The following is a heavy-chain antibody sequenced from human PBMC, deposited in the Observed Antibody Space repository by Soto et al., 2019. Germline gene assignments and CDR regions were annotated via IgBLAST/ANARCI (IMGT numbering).Heavy chain of an antibody. V-gene: IGHV1-69*13. CDR3: ARALNYYDSSGSPFDY. J-gene: IGHJ4*02. Sequence: SVKVSCKASGGTFSSYAISWVRQAPGQGLEWMGGIIPIFGTANYAQKFQGRVTITADESTSTAYMELSSLRSEDTAVYYCARALNYYDSSGSPFDYWGQGTLGTVSS. CDR1: GGTFSSYA. D-gene: IGHD3-22*01. CDR2: IIPIFGTA.